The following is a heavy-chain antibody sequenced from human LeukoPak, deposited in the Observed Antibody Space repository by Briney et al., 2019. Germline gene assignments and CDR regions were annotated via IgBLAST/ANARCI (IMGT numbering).Heavy chain of an antibody. V-gene: IGHV1-2*02. J-gene: IGHJ5*02. CDR2: INPNSGGA. Sequence: ASVKVSCRASGYTFTGYYMHWVRQAPGQGLEWMGWINPNSGGANYAQKFQGRVTMTRDTSISTAYMELSRLRSDDTAVYYCASGYSSGWYQFDPWGQGTLVTVSS. D-gene: IGHD6-19*01. CDR1: GYTFTGYY. CDR3: ASGYSSGWYQFDP.